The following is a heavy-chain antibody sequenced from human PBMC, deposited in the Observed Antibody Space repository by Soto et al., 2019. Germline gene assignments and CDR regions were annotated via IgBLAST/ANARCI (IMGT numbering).Heavy chain of an antibody. D-gene: IGHD6-19*01. CDR3: TTLTYQC. V-gene: IGHV3-15*01. CDR2: SKSNTDGGTI. CDR1: GFTFSNAW. Sequence: EVQLVESGGGFVKPGGSLRLSCAASGFTFSNAWMSWVRQAPGKGLEWIGRSKSNTDGGTIDYAAPVKGRFTISRDDSKNMLYLQMNSLKTEDTAVYYCTTLTYQCWGQGTLVTVSS. J-gene: IGHJ4*02.